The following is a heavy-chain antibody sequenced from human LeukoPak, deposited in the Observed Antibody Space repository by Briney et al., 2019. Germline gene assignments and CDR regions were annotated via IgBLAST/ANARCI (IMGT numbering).Heavy chain of an antibody. V-gene: IGHV1-18*01. D-gene: IGHD3-9*01. Sequence: ASVKVSCKASGYTFTNYGISWVRQAPGKGLEWMGWISVYNGYTNYAQMLQGRVTMTTDTSTSTAYMELRSLRSDDTAVYYCARVYDILTGYFWFDRWGQGTLVSVDS. CDR2: ISVYNGYT. CDR1: GYTFTNYG. CDR3: ARVYDILTGYFWFDR. J-gene: IGHJ5*02.